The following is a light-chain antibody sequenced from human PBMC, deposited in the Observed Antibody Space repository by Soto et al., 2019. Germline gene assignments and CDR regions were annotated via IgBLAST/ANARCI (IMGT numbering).Light chain of an antibody. Sequence: DIQMTQSPSSLSASVGDRVTITCRASQRISNNLAWYQQKPGKVPRLLIYGASTLQSGVPSRFSGSGSGTDFTLTISSLQPEDVATYYCQKYDSAPLTFGQGTKVEFK. CDR2: GAS. J-gene: IGKJ1*01. CDR1: QRISNN. CDR3: QKYDSAPLT. V-gene: IGKV1-27*01.